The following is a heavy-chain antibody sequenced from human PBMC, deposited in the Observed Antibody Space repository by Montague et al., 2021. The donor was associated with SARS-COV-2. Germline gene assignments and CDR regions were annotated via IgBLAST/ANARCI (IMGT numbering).Heavy chain of an antibody. V-gene: IGHV4-39*01. Sequence: SETLSLTCSVSGASISTSTYHWAWMWQSPGQGLEWVVSFSYSATTHSNPSLRSRLSISVDSSKNHFSLKLISVTAADTAIYYCARHMGHVLVSVTGADWFDPWGQGTLVTVSS. D-gene: IGHD5/OR15-5a*01. J-gene: IGHJ5*02. CDR2: FSYSATT. CDR3: ARHMGHVLVSVTGADWFDP. CDR1: GASISTSTYH.